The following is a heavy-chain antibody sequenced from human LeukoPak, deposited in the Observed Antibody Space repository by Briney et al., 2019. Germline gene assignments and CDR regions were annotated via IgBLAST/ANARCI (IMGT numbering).Heavy chain of an antibody. V-gene: IGHV3-23*01. Sequence: GGSLRLSCAASGFTFNIYGMSWVRQAPGEGLEWVSSVGGGDDNAVSVKGRFTGSRDDAKNTVYLQMNSLRVEDTAIYFCAKDATPRNSIWDHFDSWGQGTLVTVSS. CDR1: GFTFNIYG. CDR2: VGGGDD. CDR3: AKDATPRNSIWDHFDS. D-gene: IGHD1-7*01. J-gene: IGHJ4*02.